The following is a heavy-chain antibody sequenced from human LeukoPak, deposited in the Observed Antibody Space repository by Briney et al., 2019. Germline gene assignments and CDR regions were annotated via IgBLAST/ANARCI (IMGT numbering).Heavy chain of an antibody. J-gene: IGHJ4*02. CDR3: ARVGSTWYEDY. D-gene: IGHD6-13*01. Sequence: GGSLRLSCAASGFTFSRYSMNWVRQAPGKGLEWVSSISTSGSYTNYADSVKGRFIISRDNVKNSLYLQMNSLRAEDTAVYYCARVGSTWYEDYWGQGTLVTVSS. V-gene: IGHV3-21*01. CDR1: GFTFSRYS. CDR2: ISTSGSYT.